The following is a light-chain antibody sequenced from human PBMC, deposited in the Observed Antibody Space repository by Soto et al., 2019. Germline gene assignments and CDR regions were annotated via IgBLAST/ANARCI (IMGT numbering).Light chain of an antibody. Sequence: EIVLTQSPATLSLSPGERATLSCRASQSVSSDFAWYQQKPGQAPRLLIYDTSNRATAIPARFSGSGSGTDFTLTISSLEPEDFAVYYCQRSHNFGPGTKVDSK. CDR1: QSVSSD. CDR3: QRSHN. V-gene: IGKV3-11*01. J-gene: IGKJ3*01. CDR2: DTS.